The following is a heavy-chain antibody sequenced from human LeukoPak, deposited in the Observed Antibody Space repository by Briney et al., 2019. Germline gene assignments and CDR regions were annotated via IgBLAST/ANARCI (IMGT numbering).Heavy chain of an antibody. D-gene: IGHD3-10*01. Sequence: ASVKVSCKASGYTFTGYYMHWVRQATGQGLEWMGWMNPNSGNTGYAQKFQGRVTMTRNTSISTAYMELSSLRSEDTAVYYCARESMVRGFDPWGQGTLVTVSS. J-gene: IGHJ5*02. V-gene: IGHV1-8*02. CDR2: MNPNSGNT. CDR3: ARESMVRGFDP. CDR1: GYTFTGYY.